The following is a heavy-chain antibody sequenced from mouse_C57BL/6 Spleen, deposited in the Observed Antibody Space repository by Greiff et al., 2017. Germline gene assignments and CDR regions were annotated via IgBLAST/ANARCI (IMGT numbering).Heavy chain of an antibody. CDR2: IYPGSGST. J-gene: IGHJ1*03. Sequence: VQLQQSGAELVKPGASVKMSCKASGYTFTSYWITWVKQRPGQGLEWIGDIYPGSGSTNYNEKFKSKATLTVDTSSSTAYMQLSSLTSEDSAVYYCAREALATRYFDVWGTGTTVTVSS. D-gene: IGHD1-1*01. V-gene: IGHV1-55*01. CDR3: AREALATRYFDV. CDR1: GYTFTSYW.